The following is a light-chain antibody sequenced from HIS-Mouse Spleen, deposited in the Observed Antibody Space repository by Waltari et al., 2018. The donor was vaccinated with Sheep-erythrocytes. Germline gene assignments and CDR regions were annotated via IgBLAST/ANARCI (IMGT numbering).Light chain of an antibody. Sequence: QSALTQPRPVSGSPGQSVTISCPGTSSYVGGYNSVSWYQQHPGKAPKLMIYDVSKRPSGVPDRFSGSKSGNTASLTISGLQAEDEADYYCCSYAGSYNHVFATGTKVTVL. CDR3: CSYAGSYNHV. CDR2: DVS. J-gene: IGLJ1*01. V-gene: IGLV2-11*01. CDR1: SSYVGGYNS.